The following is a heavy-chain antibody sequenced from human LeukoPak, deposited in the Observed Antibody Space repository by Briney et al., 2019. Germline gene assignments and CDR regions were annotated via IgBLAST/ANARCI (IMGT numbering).Heavy chain of an antibody. CDR3: ARGDFCSKSNCYLRPMDV. CDR1: GGSICDFY. Sequence: SETLSLTCTVSGGSICDFYWNWIRQPPGKGLEWIGYINYSGSTTYNPSLESRLTISVETAKNQFFLKLRSVTAADTAVYYCARGDFCSKSNCYLRPMDVWGKGTTVTVSS. V-gene: IGHV4-59*01. J-gene: IGHJ6*03. D-gene: IGHD3-3*01. CDR2: INYSGST.